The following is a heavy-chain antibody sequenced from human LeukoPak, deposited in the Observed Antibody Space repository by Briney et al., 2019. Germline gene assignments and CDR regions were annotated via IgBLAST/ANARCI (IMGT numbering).Heavy chain of an antibody. CDR2: IYYSGST. CDR3: ASLGDYASY. V-gene: IGHV4-39*01. D-gene: IGHD4-17*01. J-gene: IGHJ4*02. CDR1: GFTFSRYA. Sequence: GSLRLSCAASGFTFSRYAMSWIRQPPGKGLEWIGSIYYSGSTYYNPSLKSRVTISVDTSKNQFSLKLSSVTAADTAVYYCASLGDYASYWGQGTLVTVSS.